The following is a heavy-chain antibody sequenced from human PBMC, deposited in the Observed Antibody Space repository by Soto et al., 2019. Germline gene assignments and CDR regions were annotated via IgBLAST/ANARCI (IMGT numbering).Heavy chain of an antibody. Sequence: PSETLSLTCGVSGYSISSGYYWGWIRQPPGKGLEWIASIFHSGSTYYNPSLKSRVTISVDTSKNQFSLKLSSVTAADTAVYYCARGLQYGGNSAYWGQGXLVTVYS. J-gene: IGHJ4*02. CDR1: GYSISSGYY. V-gene: IGHV4-38-2*01. D-gene: IGHD2-21*02. CDR2: IFHSGST. CDR3: ARGLQYGGNSAY.